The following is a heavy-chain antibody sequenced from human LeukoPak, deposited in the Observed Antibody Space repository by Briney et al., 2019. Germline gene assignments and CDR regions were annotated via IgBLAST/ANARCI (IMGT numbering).Heavy chain of an antibody. CDR2: ISAYNGNT. CDR1: GYTFTSYG. J-gene: IGHJ4*02. V-gene: IGHV1-18*01. Sequence: ASVKVSCKASGYTFTSYGISWVRQAPGQGLEWMGWISAYNGNTNYAQKLQGSVTMTTDTSTSTAYMELRSLRSDDTAVYYCARDLDSSGWELFDYWGQGTLVTVSS. D-gene: IGHD6-19*01. CDR3: ARDLDSSGWELFDY.